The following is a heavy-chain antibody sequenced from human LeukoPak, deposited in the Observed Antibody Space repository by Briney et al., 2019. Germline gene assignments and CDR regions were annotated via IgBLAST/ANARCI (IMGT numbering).Heavy chain of an antibody. CDR3: AKAVNGGGPPYYFDS. CDR1: GFTFDVYA. V-gene: IGHV3-9*03. CDR2: ISSDSGSI. Sequence: PGRSLRLSCAASGFTFDVYAMHWVRQAPGKGLEWVSGISSDSGSIVYADFVRGRFTISRDNAKNSLSLEMNSLRAEDMALYYCAKAVNGGGPPYYFDSWGQGTLVTVSS. D-gene: IGHD2-8*01. J-gene: IGHJ4*02.